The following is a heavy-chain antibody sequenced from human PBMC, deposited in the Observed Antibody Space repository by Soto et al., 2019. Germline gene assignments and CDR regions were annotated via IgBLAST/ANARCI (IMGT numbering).Heavy chain of an antibody. Sequence: EVQLVESGGGLVKPGGSLRLSCAASGFTFSNAWMNWVRQAPGKGLEWVGRIKSKTDGGTTDYAAPVKGRFTISRDDSKNTLYLQMNSLKTEDTAVYYCTTGLAITGTLSSPDYWGQGTLVTVSS. J-gene: IGHJ4*02. CDR1: GFTFSNAW. V-gene: IGHV3-15*07. CDR2: IKSKTDGGTT. D-gene: IGHD1-7*01. CDR3: TTGLAITGTLSSPDY.